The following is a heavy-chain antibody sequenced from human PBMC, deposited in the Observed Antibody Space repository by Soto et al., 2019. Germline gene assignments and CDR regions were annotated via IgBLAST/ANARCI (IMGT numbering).Heavy chain of an antibody. D-gene: IGHD1-26*01. CDR2: ISSSSSYI. CDR3: ARDYSGSYYGNYYHYGMDV. J-gene: IGHJ6*02. Sequence: GGSLRLSCAASGFTFSSYSMNWVRQAPGKGLEWVSSISSSSSYIYYADSVKGRFTISRDNAKNSLYLQMNSLRAEDTAVYYCARDYSGSYYGNYYHYGMDVWGQGTTVTVSS. V-gene: IGHV3-21*01. CDR1: GFTFSSYS.